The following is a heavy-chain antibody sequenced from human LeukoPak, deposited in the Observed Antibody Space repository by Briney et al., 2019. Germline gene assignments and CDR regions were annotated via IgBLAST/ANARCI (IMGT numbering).Heavy chain of an antibody. CDR1: GGSMNSYY. D-gene: IGHD2-2*01. V-gene: IGHV4-59*08. Sequence: SETLSLTCTVSGGSMNSYYWSWIRQPPGKGLEWIGYIYYSGSTNYNPSLKSRVTISVDTSKNQFSPKMNSVTAADTAVYYCARHQFQLLVNDDAFDVWGQGTMVTVSS. CDR2: IYYSGST. J-gene: IGHJ3*01. CDR3: ARHQFQLLVNDDAFDV.